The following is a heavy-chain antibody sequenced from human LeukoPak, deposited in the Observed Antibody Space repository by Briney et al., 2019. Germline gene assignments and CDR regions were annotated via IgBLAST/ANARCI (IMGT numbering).Heavy chain of an antibody. D-gene: IGHD2-15*01. Sequence: SGGSLRLSCAASGFTVSNNYMSWVRQAPGKGLEWVSVIYRDGSTYYADSVKGRLTISRDNSKNTLSLQMNSLRAEDTAVYYCAEAIGYFDFWGQGALVTVSS. J-gene: IGHJ4*02. CDR2: IYRDGST. CDR3: AEAIGYFDF. CDR1: GFTVSNNY. V-gene: IGHV3-53*01.